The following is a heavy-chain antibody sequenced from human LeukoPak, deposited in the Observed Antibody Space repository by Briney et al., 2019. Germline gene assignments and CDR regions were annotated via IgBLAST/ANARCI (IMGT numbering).Heavy chain of an antibody. CDR2: IYYSGST. CDR3: ARENSGSYREFDY. Sequence: SETLSLTCTVSGGSISSYYWSWIRQPPGKGLEWIGYIYYSGSTNYNPSLKSRVTISVDTSKNQFSLKLSSVTAADTAVYYCARENSGSYREFDYWGQGTLVTVSS. V-gene: IGHV4-59*12. D-gene: IGHD1-26*01. J-gene: IGHJ4*02. CDR1: GGSISSYY.